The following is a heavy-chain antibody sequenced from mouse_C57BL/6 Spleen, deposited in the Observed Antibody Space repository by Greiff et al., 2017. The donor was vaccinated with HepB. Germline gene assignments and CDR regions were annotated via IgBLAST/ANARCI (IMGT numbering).Heavy chain of an antibody. CDR3: ARDYGSFYAMDY. Sequence: DVMLVESGGGLVKPGGSLKLSCAASGFTFSSYAMSWVRQTPEKRLEWVATISDGGSYTYYTDNVKGRFTISRDNAKNNLYLQMSNLKSEDTAMYSCARDYGSFYAMDYWGQGTSVTVSS. D-gene: IGHD1-1*01. J-gene: IGHJ4*01. CDR2: ISDGGSYT. CDR1: GFTFSSYA. V-gene: IGHV5-4*01.